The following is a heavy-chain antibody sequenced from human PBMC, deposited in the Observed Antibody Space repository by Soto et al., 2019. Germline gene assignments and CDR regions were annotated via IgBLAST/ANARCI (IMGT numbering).Heavy chain of an antibody. V-gene: IGHV4-61*01. Sequence: SETLSFTCTVSGGSASSSFFYWSWVRQPPGQRLEWIGYIYYPGTTNYNPSLASRVAMSVDTSKKQFTLNLRSLTAADTARYYCARLTTSSGWSLFDSWGQGMLVTASS. D-gene: IGHD6-13*01. CDR2: IYYPGTT. CDR1: GGSASSSFFY. CDR3: ARLTTSSGWSLFDS. J-gene: IGHJ4*02.